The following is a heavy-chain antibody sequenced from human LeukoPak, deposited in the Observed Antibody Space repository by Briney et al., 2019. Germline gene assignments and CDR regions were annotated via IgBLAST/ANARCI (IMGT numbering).Heavy chain of an antibody. CDR2: IREDGSEE. Sequence: GGSLRLSCAGSGFSFRSYWMGWVRQAPGKGLEWVANIREDGSEEYYVDSVKGRFTISRDNAKNSLYLQMNSLRVEDTAVYYCAKAITFGSFWYFDLWGRGTLVTVSS. J-gene: IGHJ2*01. CDR1: GFSFRSYW. CDR3: AKAITFGSFWYFDL. D-gene: IGHD3-16*01. V-gene: IGHV3-7*01.